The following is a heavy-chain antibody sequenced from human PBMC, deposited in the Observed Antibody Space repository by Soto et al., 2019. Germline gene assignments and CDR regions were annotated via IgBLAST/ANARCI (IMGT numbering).Heavy chain of an antibody. CDR1: GYSFTSYW. D-gene: IGHD3-10*01. J-gene: IGHJ5*02. V-gene: IGHV5-10-1*01. Sequence: PGESLKISCKGSGYSFTSYWISWVRQMPGKGLEWMGRIDPSDSYTNYSPSFQGHVTISADKSISTAYLQWSSLKASDTAMYYCARHKLLWSGAQNWFDPWGQGTLVTVSS. CDR2: IDPSDSYT. CDR3: ARHKLLWSGAQNWFDP.